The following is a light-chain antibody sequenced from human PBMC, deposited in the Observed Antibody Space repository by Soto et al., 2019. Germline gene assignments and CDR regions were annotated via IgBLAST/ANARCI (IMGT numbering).Light chain of an antibody. CDR2: EVS. CDR3: GSYTSTSTLYV. CDR1: RSVIGGYNY. V-gene: IGLV2-14*01. J-gene: IGLJ1*01. Sequence: HSALTQPATASGSAGQSLTISCTVTRSVIGGYNYVSWYQQHPGKAPKLMIYEVSSRPSGVSNRFSGSKSGNTASLTISGLQAEDEADYFCGSYTSTSTLYVFGSGTKV.